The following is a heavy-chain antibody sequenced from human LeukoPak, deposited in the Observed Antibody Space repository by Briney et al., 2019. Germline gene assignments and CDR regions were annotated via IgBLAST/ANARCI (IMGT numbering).Heavy chain of an antibody. CDR2: INTNTGNP. J-gene: IGHJ3*02. CDR1: GYTFTSYA. D-gene: IGHD5-18*01. V-gene: IGHV7-4-1*02. CDR3: ARGENLQGYSYGPNDAFDI. Sequence: ASVKVSCKASGYTFTSYAMNWVRQTPGQGLEWMGWINTNTGNPTYAQGFTGRFVFSLDTSVSTAYLQISSLKAEDTAVYYCARGENLQGYSYGPNDAFDIWGQGTMVTVSS.